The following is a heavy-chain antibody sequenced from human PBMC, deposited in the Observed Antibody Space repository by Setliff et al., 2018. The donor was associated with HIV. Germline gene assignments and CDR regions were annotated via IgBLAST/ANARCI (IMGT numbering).Heavy chain of an antibody. Sequence: VASVKVSCKASGYSSTSYGIAWVRQAPGQGLEWMGWISVYNGDTKYAQKLQDRVTMTIDTATRTAYMEVRSSVTAADTAVYYCASYYGADEPSYYFDFWGQGTQVTVSS. CDR3: ASYYGADEPSYYFDF. V-gene: IGHV1-18*01. CDR1: GYSSTSYG. J-gene: IGHJ4*02. D-gene: IGHD3-22*01. CDR2: ISVYNGDT.